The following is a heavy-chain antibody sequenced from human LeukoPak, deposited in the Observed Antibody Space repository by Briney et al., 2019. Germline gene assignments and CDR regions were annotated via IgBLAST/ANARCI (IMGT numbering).Heavy chain of an antibody. Sequence: PGGSLRLSCAASGFTFSSYDMHWVRQAPGKGLEWVALIWYDGSNKYQADSVKGRFAISRDNSKNTLYLQMNSLRAEDTAVYYCARAPSQLGPFDYWGQGTLVTVSS. CDR2: IWYDGSNK. CDR3: ARAPSQLGPFDY. CDR1: GFTFSSYD. D-gene: IGHD2-2*01. V-gene: IGHV3-33*01. J-gene: IGHJ4*02.